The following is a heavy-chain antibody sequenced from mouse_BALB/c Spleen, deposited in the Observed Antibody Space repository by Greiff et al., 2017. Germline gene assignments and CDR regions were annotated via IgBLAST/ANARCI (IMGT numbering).Heavy chain of an antibody. D-gene: IGHD1-1*01. J-gene: IGHJ2*01. CDR2: IYPSDSYT. CDR1: GYTFTSYW. CDR3: TRGRTARDY. Sequence: QVQLKQPGAELVRPGASVKLSCKASGYTFTSYWIYWVKQRPGQGLEWIGNIYPSDSYTNYNQKFKDKATLTVDKSSSTAYMQLSSPTSEDSAVYYCTRGRTARDYWGQGTTLTVSS. V-gene: IGHV1-69*02.